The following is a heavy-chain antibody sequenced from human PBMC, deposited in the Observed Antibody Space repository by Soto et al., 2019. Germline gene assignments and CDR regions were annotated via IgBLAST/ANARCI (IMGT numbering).Heavy chain of an antibody. V-gene: IGHV3-23*01. CDR3: ANSPTDYGGTSRYFDH. Sequence: GGSLRLSCAASGFTFSSYAMNWVRQAPGKGLEWVSTISGSGDTYYADSVKGRFTISRVNSKNTLYLKMNSLGAEDTAVYYCANSPTDYGGTSRYFDHWGQGSLVTVYS. CDR2: ISGSGDT. CDR1: GFTFSSYA. J-gene: IGHJ4*02. D-gene: IGHD4-17*01.